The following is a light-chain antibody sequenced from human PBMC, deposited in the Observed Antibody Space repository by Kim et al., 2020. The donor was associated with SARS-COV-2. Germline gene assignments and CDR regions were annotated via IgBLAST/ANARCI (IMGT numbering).Light chain of an antibody. CDR1: RSNVGRNY. CDR3: EAWDDSLNGPV. V-gene: IGLV1-44*01. Sequence: QRVTISCSGGRSNVGRNYVYWFQHLPGTAPKLLIERNDQRPSGVPARFSGSKSGSSASLAISGLQPEDDADYYCEAWDDSLNGPVFGGGTKVTVL. J-gene: IGLJ3*02. CDR2: RND.